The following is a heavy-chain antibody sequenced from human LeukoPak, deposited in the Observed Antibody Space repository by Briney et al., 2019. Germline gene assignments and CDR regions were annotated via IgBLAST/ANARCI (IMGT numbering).Heavy chain of an antibody. V-gene: IGHV1-18*01. CDR3: ATNYGLNYYGSGSYHY. Sequence: EASVKVSCKASGYTFTSYGISWVRQAPGQGLEWMGWISAYNGNTNYAQKLQGRVTMTTDTSTSTAYMELRSLRSDDTAVYYCATNYGLNYYGSGSYHYWGQGTLVTGSS. D-gene: IGHD3-10*01. CDR1: GYTFTSYG. J-gene: IGHJ4*02. CDR2: ISAYNGNT.